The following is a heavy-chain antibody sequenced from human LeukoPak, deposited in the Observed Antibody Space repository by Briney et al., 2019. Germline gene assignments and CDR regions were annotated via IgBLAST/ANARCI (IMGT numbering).Heavy chain of an antibody. CDR1: GFTFSASY. J-gene: IGHJ4*02. V-gene: IGHV3-11*06. CDR3: TRDPRTVRI. D-gene: IGHD1-1*01. Sequence: GGSLRLSCVASGFTFSASYMTWVRQPPGKGLEWLSYISENSGDTNYADSVKGRFTVSRDNAKNSLYLQMNSLRVEDTAVYYCTRDPRTVRIWGQGTLVTVSS. CDR2: ISENSGDT.